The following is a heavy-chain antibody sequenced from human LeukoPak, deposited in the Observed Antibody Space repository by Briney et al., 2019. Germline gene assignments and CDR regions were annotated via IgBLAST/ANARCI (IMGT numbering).Heavy chain of an antibody. V-gene: IGHV3-64*01. Sequence: GGSLRLSCAASGFTFSSYAMHWVRQAPGKGLEYVSAISSNGGSTYYANSVKGRFTISRDNSKNTLYLQMGSLRAEDMAVYYCARVGRSVGYYGSGSFWGPHDYWGQGTPVTVSS. CDR3: ARVGRSVGYYGSGSFWGPHDY. D-gene: IGHD3-10*01. CDR2: ISSNGGST. CDR1: GFTFSSYA. J-gene: IGHJ4*02.